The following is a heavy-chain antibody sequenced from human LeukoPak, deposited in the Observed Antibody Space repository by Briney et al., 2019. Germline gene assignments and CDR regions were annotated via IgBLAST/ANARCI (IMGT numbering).Heavy chain of an antibody. CDR1: GGSINNYY. J-gene: IGHJ4*02. CDR2: IYYTGRT. CDR3: ARNLIPEQLVVNF. Sequence: SETLSLTCTVSGGSINNYYWNWIRQPPGKGLEWIGYIYYTGRTNYNPSLESRVTMSVDTSKNQFSLNLRSVTPEDTAVYYCARNLIPEQLVVNFWGQGTLVTVSS. V-gene: IGHV4-59*01. D-gene: IGHD6-13*01.